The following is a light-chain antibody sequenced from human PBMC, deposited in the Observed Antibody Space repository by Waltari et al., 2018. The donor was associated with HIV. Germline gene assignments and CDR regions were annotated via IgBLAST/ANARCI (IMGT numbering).Light chain of an antibody. CDR2: DVS. J-gene: IGLJ1*01. V-gene: IGLV2-23*02. Sequence: QSALTQPASVSGSPGQSITISCTGTSSDVGGYNYVSWYQQHPGKAPTLLIYDVSKRPAGVSNRFSGSKSGNTASLTISGLQAEDEADYYCCSYAGSNTFNYVFGTGTKVTVL. CDR3: CSYAGSNTFNYV. CDR1: SSDVGGYNY.